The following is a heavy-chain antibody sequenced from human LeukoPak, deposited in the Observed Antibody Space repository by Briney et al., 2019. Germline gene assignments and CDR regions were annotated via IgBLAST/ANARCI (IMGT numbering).Heavy chain of an antibody. CDR1: GFTFKDYG. Sequence: GGSLRLSCAATGFTFKDYGMHWVRQAPGKGLEWVSGINWNGGSTGYADSVKGRFTISRDNAKNSLYLQMNSLRAEDTALYYCARGVDYYDSSGYYFRIGYFDYWGQGTLVTVSS. CDR2: INWNGGST. J-gene: IGHJ4*02. V-gene: IGHV3-20*04. D-gene: IGHD3-22*01. CDR3: ARGVDYYDSSGYYFRIGYFDY.